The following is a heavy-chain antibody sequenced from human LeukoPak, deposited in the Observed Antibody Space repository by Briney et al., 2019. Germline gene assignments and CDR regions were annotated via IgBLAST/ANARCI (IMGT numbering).Heavy chain of an antibody. CDR1: GFTFSSYS. Sequence: GGSLRLSCAASGFTFSSYSVDWVRQAPGKGLERVSSITSSSSHIHYADSVKGRFTISRDNAKNSVYLQMNSLSAEDTAVYYCARVKTGATVTTFHYYCLDVWGGGTTVTVSS. J-gene: IGHJ6*03. CDR2: ITSSSSHI. D-gene: IGHD4-11*01. CDR3: ARVKTGATVTTFHYYCLDV. V-gene: IGHV3-21*01.